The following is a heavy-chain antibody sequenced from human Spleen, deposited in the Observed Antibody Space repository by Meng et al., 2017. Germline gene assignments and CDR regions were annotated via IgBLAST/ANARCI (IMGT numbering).Heavy chain of an antibody. CDR2: MNRDGSRI. Sequence: DVQVVESGGGLVQPGGSLRLSCAASGFTLSSFWMHWVRQAPGKGLMWVSRMNRDGSRIDYAGAVWGRFTISRDSARNTVYLQMNSLRAEDTALYYCARDIRDNGNYGWFDPWGQGTLVTVSS. D-gene: IGHD1-7*01. CDR1: GFTLSSFW. V-gene: IGHV3-74*01. CDR3: ARDIRDNGNYGWFDP. J-gene: IGHJ5*02.